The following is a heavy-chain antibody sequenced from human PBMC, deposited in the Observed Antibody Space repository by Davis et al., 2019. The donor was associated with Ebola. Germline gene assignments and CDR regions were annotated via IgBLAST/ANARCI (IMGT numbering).Heavy chain of an antibody. CDR2: IIPIFGTA. Sequence: SVKVSCQASGGTFSSYAISWVRQAPGQGLEWMGGIIPIFGTANYAQKFQGRVTITADESTSTAYMELSSLRSEDTAVYYCATRPGATNYGMDVWGKGTTVTVSS. J-gene: IGHJ6*04. V-gene: IGHV1-69*13. D-gene: IGHD3-10*01. CDR3: ATRPGATNYGMDV. CDR1: GGTFSSYA.